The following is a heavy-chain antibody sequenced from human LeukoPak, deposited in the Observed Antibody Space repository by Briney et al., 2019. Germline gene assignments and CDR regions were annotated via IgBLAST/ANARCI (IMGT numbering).Heavy chain of an antibody. V-gene: IGHV1-2*02. CDR2: TNPNSGGT. D-gene: IGHD4-23*01. CDR3: AREEATVLTPELAFDI. Sequence: ASLKVSCKASGYTFAGYYIHWVRQAPGQGLEWVGWTNPNSGGTNYAQNFQGRVTMTRDTSISTAYMELSSLRSDDTAVYYCAREEATVLTPELAFDIWGQGTMVTVSS. CDR1: GYTFAGYY. J-gene: IGHJ3*02.